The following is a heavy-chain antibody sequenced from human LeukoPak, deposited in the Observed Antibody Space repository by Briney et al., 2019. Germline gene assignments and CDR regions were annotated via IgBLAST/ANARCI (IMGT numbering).Heavy chain of an antibody. CDR3: ARGQNYYDTTNDDAFDI. Sequence: ASVKVSCKASGYTFIDYYMHWVRQAPGQGPEWVGWINPSSGGTIYAQKFQGSVTMTRDTSISTYYMELSRLRFDDTAVYYCARGQNYYDTTNDDAFDIWGQGTMVTVSS. D-gene: IGHD3-22*01. V-gene: IGHV1-2*02. J-gene: IGHJ3*02. CDR1: GYTFIDYY. CDR2: INPSSGGT.